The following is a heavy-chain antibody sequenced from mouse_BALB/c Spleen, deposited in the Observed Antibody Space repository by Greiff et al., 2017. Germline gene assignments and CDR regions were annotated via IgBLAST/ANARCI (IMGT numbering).Heavy chain of an antibody. V-gene: IGHV1-31*01. Sequence: VQLQQSGPELVKPGASVKISCKASGYSFTGYYMHWVKQSHVKSLEWIGRINPYNGATSYNQNFKDKASLTVDKSSSTAYMELHSLTSVDSAVYYCSRSPSYYGSSGFAYWGQGTLVTVSA. CDR2: INPYNGAT. J-gene: IGHJ3*01. D-gene: IGHD1-1*01. CDR3: SRSPSYYGSSGFAY. CDR1: GYSFTGYY.